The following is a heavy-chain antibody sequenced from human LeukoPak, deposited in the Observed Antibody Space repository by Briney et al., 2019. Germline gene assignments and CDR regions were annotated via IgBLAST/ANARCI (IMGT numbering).Heavy chain of an antibody. D-gene: IGHD5-18*01. CDR1: GGSTSSNEHY. V-gene: IGHV4-39*01. CDR2: IAYSGST. J-gene: IGHJ4*02. Sequence: PSETLSLTCTVSGGSTSSNEHYWGWVRQPPGKELEWIGSIAYSGSTYYNSSLRSRVTISVDTSKNQFSLKLSSVAAADTAVYYCAVRRPSHGYAYYWGQGTLVIVSS. CDR3: AVRRPSHGYAYY.